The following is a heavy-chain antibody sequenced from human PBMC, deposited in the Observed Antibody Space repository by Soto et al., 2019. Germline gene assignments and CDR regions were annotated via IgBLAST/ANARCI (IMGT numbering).Heavy chain of an antibody. CDR3: ASLRDCGGDCYSSYYYYGMDV. J-gene: IGHJ6*02. CDR1: GGSFSGYY. D-gene: IGHD2-21*02. CDR2: INHSGST. V-gene: IGHV4-34*01. Sequence: QVQLQQWGAGLLKPSETLSLTCAVYGGSFSGYYWSWIRQPPGKGLEWIGEINHSGSTNYNPSLKSRVTISVDTSKNQFSLKQSSVTAADTAVYYCASLRDCGGDCYSSYYYYGMDVWGQGTTVTVSS.